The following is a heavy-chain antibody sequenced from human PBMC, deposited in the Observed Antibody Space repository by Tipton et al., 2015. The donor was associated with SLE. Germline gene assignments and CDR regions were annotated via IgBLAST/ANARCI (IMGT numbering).Heavy chain of an antibody. D-gene: IGHD2-15*01. J-gene: IGHJ3*01. CDR1: GDSINSYY. CDR3: AREHISSLRDAFEV. V-gene: IGHV4-59*01. CDR2: IHYTGST. Sequence: TLSLTCTVPGDSINSYYWSWIRQPPGEGLEWIGYIHYTGSTEYNPSLKSRVTISVDTSKNQFNLKLRSVTVVDTAMYYCAREHISSLRDAFEVWGQGTMVTVS.